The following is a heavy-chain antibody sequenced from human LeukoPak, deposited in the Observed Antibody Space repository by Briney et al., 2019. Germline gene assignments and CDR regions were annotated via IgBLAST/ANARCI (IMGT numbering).Heavy chain of an antibody. CDR2: ISSSSSYI. CDR1: GFTFSSYS. J-gene: IGHJ4*02. CDR3: ARAPEGPYGSGSYYKDY. V-gene: IGHV3-21*01. D-gene: IGHD3-10*01. Sequence: GGSLRLSCAASGFTFSSYSMNWVRQAPGKGLEWVSSISSSSSYIYYADSVKGRFTISRDNAKNSLYLRMNSLRAEDTAVYYCARAPEGPYGSGSYYKDYWGQGTLVTVSS.